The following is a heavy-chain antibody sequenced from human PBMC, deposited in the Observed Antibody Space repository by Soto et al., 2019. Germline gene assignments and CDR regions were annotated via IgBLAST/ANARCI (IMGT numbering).Heavy chain of an antibody. CDR2: IVVGSGNT. V-gene: IGHV1-58*01. CDR1: GFTFTSSA. J-gene: IGHJ4*02. Sequence: QMPLVQSGPEVKKPGTSVKVSCKASGFTFTSSAVQWVRQARGQRLEWIGWIVVGSGNTNYAQKFQERVTITRDMSTSTAYMELSSLRSEDTAVYYCAVDYYGSGSTPRYFDYWGQGTLVTVSS. CDR3: AVDYYGSGSTPRYFDY. D-gene: IGHD3-10*01.